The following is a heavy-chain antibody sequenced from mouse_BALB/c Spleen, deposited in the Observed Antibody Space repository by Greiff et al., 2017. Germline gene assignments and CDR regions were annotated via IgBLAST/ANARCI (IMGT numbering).Heavy chain of an antibody. Sequence: VKQRPGQGLEWIGVIDPSDSYTSYNQKFKGKATLTVDTSSSTAYMQLSSLTSEDSAVYYCTRDGDEDYWGQGTTLTVSS. CDR3: TRDGDEDY. J-gene: IGHJ2*01. D-gene: IGHD3-3*01. V-gene: IGHV1-59*01. CDR2: IDPSDSYT.